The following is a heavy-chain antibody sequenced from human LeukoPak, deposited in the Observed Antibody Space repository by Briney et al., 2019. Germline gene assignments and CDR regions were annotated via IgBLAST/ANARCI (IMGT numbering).Heavy chain of an antibody. CDR2: ISAYNGNT. D-gene: IGHD1-7*01. J-gene: IGHJ6*02. CDR1: GYTFTSYA. CDR3: ARAQGPRTSYYYYYGMDV. V-gene: IGHV1-18*01. Sequence: ASVKVSCKASGYTFTSYAMHWVRQAPGQRLEWMGWISAYNGNTNYAQKLQGRVTMTTDTSTSTAYMELRSLRSDDTAVYYCARAQGPRTSYYYYYGMDVWGQGTTVTVSS.